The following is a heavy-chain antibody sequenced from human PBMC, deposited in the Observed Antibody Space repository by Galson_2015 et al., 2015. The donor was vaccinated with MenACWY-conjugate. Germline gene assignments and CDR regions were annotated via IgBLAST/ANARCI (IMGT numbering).Heavy chain of an antibody. J-gene: IGHJ4*02. CDR2: ISSSSSYI. D-gene: IGHD6-19*01. CDR1: GFTFSSYR. Sequence: SLRLSCAASGFTFSSYRMNWVRQAPGKGLEWVSSISSSSSYIYYADSVKGRFTISRDNAKNSLYLQMNSLRAEDTAVYYCAASEAVAENDYWGQGTLVTVSS. V-gene: IGHV3-21*01. CDR3: AASEAVAENDY.